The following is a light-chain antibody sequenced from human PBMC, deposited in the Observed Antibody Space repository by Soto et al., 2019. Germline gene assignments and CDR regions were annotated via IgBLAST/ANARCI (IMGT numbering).Light chain of an antibody. J-gene: IGKJ3*01. V-gene: IGKV1-12*01. Sequence: DIQMTQSPSSVSASAGDRVTITCRASQGISNWLAWYQQKPGKAPKLLIYGASSLQSGVPSRFSGSGSGTDFSLTISSLQPADFATYYCQQTNSFPLTFGRGTKVDI. CDR2: GAS. CDR1: QGISNW. CDR3: QQTNSFPLT.